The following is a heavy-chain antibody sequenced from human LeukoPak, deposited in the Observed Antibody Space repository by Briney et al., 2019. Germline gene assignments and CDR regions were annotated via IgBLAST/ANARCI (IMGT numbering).Heavy chain of an antibody. CDR1: GFTFSSYV. V-gene: IGHV3-23*01. CDR2: INGGDNGDNT. D-gene: IGHD1-1*01. Sequence: PGGSLRLSCAASGFTFSSYVMSWARQAPGKGLQWVSTINGGDNGDNTYYADSVKGRFTVSRDNSKNTVYLQMNSLRVEDTAVYYCARYGIQLPDTLDYWGLGTLVTVSS. CDR3: ARYGIQLPDTLDY. J-gene: IGHJ4*02.